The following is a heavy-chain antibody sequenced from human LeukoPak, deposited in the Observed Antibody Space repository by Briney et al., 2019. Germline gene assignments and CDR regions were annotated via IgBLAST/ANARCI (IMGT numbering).Heavy chain of an antibody. J-gene: IGHJ4*02. V-gene: IGHV3-74*01. CDR3: ARGYCSGGSCQFDY. Sequence: GGSLRLSCAASGSTFSSYWMHWVRQAPGKGLVWVSRINSDGSSTTYADSVKGRFTISRDNAKNTLYLQMNSLRAEDTAVYYCARGYCSGGSCQFDYWGQGTLVTVSS. CDR2: INSDGSST. CDR1: GSTFSSYW. D-gene: IGHD2-15*01.